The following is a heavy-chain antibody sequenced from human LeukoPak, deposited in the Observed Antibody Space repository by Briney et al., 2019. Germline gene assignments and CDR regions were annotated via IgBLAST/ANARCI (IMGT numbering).Heavy chain of an antibody. D-gene: IGHD2-21*02. CDR2: IYSGGST. Sequence: GGSLRLSCAASGFTVSSNYMSWVRQAPGKGLEWVSVIYSGGSTYYADSVKGRFTISRDNSKNTLYPQMNSLRAEDTAVYYCARVVTGDYFDYWGQGTLVTVSS. CDR3: ARVVTGDYFDY. CDR1: GFTVSSNY. V-gene: IGHV3-53*01. J-gene: IGHJ4*02.